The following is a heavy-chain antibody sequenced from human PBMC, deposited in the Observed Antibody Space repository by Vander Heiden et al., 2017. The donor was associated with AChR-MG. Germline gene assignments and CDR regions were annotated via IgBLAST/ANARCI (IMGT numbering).Heavy chain of an antibody. CDR3: ARASPGYSYGFGGEGFDY. CDR1: GGTFSSYA. D-gene: IGHD5-18*01. V-gene: IGHV1-69*06. J-gene: IGHJ4*02. CDR2: IIPIFGTA. Sequence: QVQLVQSGAEVKKPGSSVKVSCKASGGTFSSYAISWVRQAPGQGLEWMGEIIPIFGTANYAQKFQGRVTITADKSTSTAYMELSSLRSEDTAVYYCARASPGYSYGFGGEGFDYWGQGTLVTVSS.